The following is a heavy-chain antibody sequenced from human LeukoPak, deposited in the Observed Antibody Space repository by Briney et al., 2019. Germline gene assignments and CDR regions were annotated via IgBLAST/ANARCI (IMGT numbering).Heavy chain of an antibody. CDR2: ISGSGGST. Sequence: GGSLRLSCAASGFTFSSYAMSWVRQAPGKGLEWVSAISGSGGSTYYADSVKGRFTISRDNSKNTLYLQMNSLRAEDTAVYYCARDSRSSSSSYYFDYWGQGTLVTVSS. CDR3: ARDSRSSSSSYYFDY. CDR1: GFTFSSYA. D-gene: IGHD6-6*01. V-gene: IGHV3-23*01. J-gene: IGHJ4*02.